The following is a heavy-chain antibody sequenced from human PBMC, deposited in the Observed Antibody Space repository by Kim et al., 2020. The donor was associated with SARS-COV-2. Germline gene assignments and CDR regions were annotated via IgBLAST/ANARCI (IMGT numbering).Heavy chain of an antibody. V-gene: IGHV1-69*01. J-gene: IGHJ4*02. D-gene: IGHD3-10*02. CDR3: ARVHDSLCSPRFDY. Sequence: AQKFQGRVTITADESTSTAYMELSSLRSEDTAVYYCARVHDSLCSPRFDYWGQGTLVTVSS.